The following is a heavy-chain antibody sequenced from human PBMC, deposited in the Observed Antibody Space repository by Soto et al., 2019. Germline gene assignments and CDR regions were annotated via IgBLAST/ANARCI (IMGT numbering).Heavy chain of an antibody. CDR2: IDDTGST. CDR3: ARGVLEWLLRDSYYYYMDV. V-gene: IGHV4-59*01. CDR1: GDSISSSY. D-gene: IGHD3-3*01. Sequence: SETLSLTCTVSGDSISSSYWNWIRQAPGQGLEWIGYIDDTGSTNYNPSLKSRVTLSVDPSNNPFSLKLSSVTAADTAVYYCARGVLEWLLRDSYYYYMDVWGKGTTVTVSS. J-gene: IGHJ6*03.